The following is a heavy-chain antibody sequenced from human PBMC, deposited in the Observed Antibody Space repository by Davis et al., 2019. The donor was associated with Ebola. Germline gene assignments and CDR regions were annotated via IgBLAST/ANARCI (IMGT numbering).Heavy chain of an antibody. D-gene: IGHD6-13*01. J-gene: IGHJ4*02. Sequence: SETLSLTCTVSGGSISSYYWSWIRQPPGKGLEWIGYIFYTGSTNYNPSLNSRVTISVDTSKKQFSLKLNSVTAADTAVYYCARAWFSSSPDFDYWGQGTLVTVSS. CDR2: IFYTGST. V-gene: IGHV4-59*01. CDR1: GGSISSYY. CDR3: ARAWFSSSPDFDY.